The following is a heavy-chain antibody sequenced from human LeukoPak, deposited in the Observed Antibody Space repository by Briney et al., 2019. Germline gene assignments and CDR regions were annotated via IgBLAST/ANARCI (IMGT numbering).Heavy chain of an antibody. J-gene: IGHJ5*02. V-gene: IGHV4-4*07. D-gene: IGHD2-15*01. CDR1: GGSISTYY. CDR2: IYTSGST. CDR3: ARDGGYPNWFDP. Sequence: SETLSLTCTVSGGSISTYYWGWIRQPAGKGLEWIGRIYTSGSTNYNPSLKSRVTMSVDTSKNQFSLKLSSVTAADTAVYYCARDGGYPNWFDPWGQGTLVTVSS.